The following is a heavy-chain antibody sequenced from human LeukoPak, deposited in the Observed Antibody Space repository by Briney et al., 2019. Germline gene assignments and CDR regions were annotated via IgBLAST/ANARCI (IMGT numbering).Heavy chain of an antibody. J-gene: IGHJ5*02. CDR3: ARHYGP. CDR2: INHSGSL. V-gene: IGHV4-34*01. D-gene: IGHD3-16*01. Sequence: SETLSLTCAVYGGSFSGYSWSWIRQPPGKGLEWIGEINHSGSLNYNPSLKSRVTISVDMSKNQLSLNLSSVTAADTAVYYCARHYGPWGQGTLVTVSS. CDR1: GGSFSGYS.